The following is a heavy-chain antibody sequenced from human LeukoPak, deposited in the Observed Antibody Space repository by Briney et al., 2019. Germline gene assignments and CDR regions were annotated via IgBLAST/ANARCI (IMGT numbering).Heavy chain of an antibody. CDR1: GGSISSSSYY. Sequence: PSETLSLTCTVSGGSISSSSYYWGWIRQPPGKGLEWIGSIYYSGSTYYNPSLKSRVTISVDTSKNQFSLKLSSVTAADTAVYYCAREPTYYYDSSKGAFDIWGQGTMVTVSS. J-gene: IGHJ3*02. CDR3: AREPTYYYDSSKGAFDI. D-gene: IGHD3-22*01. V-gene: IGHV4-39*07. CDR2: IYYSGST.